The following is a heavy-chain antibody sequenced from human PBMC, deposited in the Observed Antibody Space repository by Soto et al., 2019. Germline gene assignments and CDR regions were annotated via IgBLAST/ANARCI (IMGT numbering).Heavy chain of an antibody. CDR1: GFTFSSYW. D-gene: IGHD3-3*01. CDR3: AREPDFWSGYYPPPWFDP. Sequence: GGSLRLSCAASGFTFSSYWMHWVRQAPGKGLVWVSRINSDGSSTSYADSVKGRFTISRDNAKNTLYLQMNSLRAEDTAVYYCAREPDFWSGYYPPPWFDPWGQGTLVTVSS. V-gene: IGHV3-74*01. J-gene: IGHJ5*02. CDR2: INSDGSST.